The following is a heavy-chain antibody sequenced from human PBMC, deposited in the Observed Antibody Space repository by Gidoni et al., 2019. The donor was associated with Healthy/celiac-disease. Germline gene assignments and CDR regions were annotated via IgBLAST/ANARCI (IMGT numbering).Heavy chain of an antibody. Sequence: EVQLLESGGGLVQPGGSLRLSCAASGFTFSSYAMIWVRQAPGKGLKGVSTISGSGGSTYYADSVKGRFTISRDNSKNTLYLQMNSLRAEDTAVYYCAKGSSSWDYWGQGTLVTVSS. CDR2: ISGSGGST. J-gene: IGHJ4*02. D-gene: IGHD6-13*01. CDR1: GFTFSSYA. CDR3: AKGSSSWDY. V-gene: IGHV3-23*01.